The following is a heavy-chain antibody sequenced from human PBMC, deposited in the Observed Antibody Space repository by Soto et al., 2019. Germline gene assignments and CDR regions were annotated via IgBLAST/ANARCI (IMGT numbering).Heavy chain of an antibody. CDR2: IYPGDSDT. J-gene: IGHJ6*02. V-gene: IGHV5-51*01. Sequence: GESLKISCQGSGYSFSSYWIGWVRRMPGKGLEWMGIIYPGDSDTRYSPSFQGQVTISADKSISTAYLQWSSLKASDTAMYYCERHVAMVPPYYYYGMDVWGQGTTVTVSS. CDR3: ERHVAMVPPYYYYGMDV. CDR1: GYSFSSYW. D-gene: IGHD5-18*01.